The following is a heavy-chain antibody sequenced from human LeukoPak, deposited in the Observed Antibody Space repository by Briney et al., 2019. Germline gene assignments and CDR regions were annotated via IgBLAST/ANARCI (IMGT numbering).Heavy chain of an antibody. CDR1: GFTFSSYA. Sequence: PGGSLRLSCAASGFTFSSYAMSWVRQAPGKGLEWVSAISGSGGSTYYADSVKGRFTISRDNSKNTLYLQMNSLKTEDTAVYYCTTDPEVVVPHYWGQGTLVTVSS. V-gene: IGHV3-23*01. J-gene: IGHJ4*02. CDR3: TTDPEVVVPHY. CDR2: ISGSGGST. D-gene: IGHD3-22*01.